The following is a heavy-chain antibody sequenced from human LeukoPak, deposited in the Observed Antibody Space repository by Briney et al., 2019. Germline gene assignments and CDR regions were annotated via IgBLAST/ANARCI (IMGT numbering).Heavy chain of an antibody. CDR3: ASLVTSGSGSA. D-gene: IGHD3-10*01. J-gene: IGHJ4*02. CDR2: IMSVFETP. Sequence: SVKVSCKASGRIFINYSVTWVRPAPGQGLEWMGGIMSVFETPTYAQRFQGRVTITADESTRTHFMELHSLTSEDTAVYYCASLVTSGSGSAWGQGTLVTVSS. CDR1: GRIFINYS. V-gene: IGHV1-69*01.